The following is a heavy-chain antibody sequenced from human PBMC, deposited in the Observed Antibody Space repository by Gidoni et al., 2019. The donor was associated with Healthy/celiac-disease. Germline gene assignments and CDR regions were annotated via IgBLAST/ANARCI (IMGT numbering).Heavy chain of an antibody. CDR1: GFTFTSSA. J-gene: IGHJ6*02. CDR2: IVVGSGNT. D-gene: IGHD6-19*01. Sequence: QMQLVQSGPEVKKPGTSVKVSCKASGFTFTSSAVQWVRQDRGQRLEWIGWIVVGSGNTNYAQKFQERVTITRDMSTSTAYMELSSLRSEDTAVYYCAADWGIAVAGQYYYYYGMDVWGQGTTVTVSS. V-gene: IGHV1-58*01. CDR3: AADWGIAVAGQYYYYYGMDV.